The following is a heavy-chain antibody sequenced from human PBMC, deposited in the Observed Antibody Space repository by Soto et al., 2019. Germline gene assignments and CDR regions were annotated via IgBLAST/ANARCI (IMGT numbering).Heavy chain of an antibody. V-gene: IGHV3-9*02. CDR1: GFTSDDYA. CDR2: IRWNSGDI. Sequence: GGSLRPSCAASGFTSDDYAMHWVRLALGKGLEWVSGIRWNSGDIYSADSVKGRFTISRDNAKNSVYLQMNSLRPGDTAMYYCAKDAIHVLLGYTYGAGGMDVWGQGTTVTVSS. D-gene: IGHD5-18*01. J-gene: IGHJ6*02. CDR3: AKDAIHVLLGYTYGAGGMDV.